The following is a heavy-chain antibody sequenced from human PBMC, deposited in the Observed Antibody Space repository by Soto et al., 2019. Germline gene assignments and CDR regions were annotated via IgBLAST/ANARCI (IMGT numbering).Heavy chain of an antibody. Sequence: SVKVSCKASGGTFSSYAISWVRQAPGQGLEWMGGIIPIFGTANYAQKFQGRVTITADESTSTAYMELSSLRSEDTAVYYCARAPIRYCISTSCYGDYYYGMDVWGQGTTVTVS. V-gene: IGHV1-69*13. CDR3: ARAPIRYCISTSCYGDYYYGMDV. CDR1: GGTFSSYA. CDR2: IIPIFGTA. J-gene: IGHJ6*02. D-gene: IGHD2-2*01.